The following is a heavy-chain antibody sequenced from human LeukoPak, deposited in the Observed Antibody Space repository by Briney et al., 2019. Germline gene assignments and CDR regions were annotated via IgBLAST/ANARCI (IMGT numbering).Heavy chain of an antibody. J-gene: IGHJ4*02. D-gene: IGHD3-22*01. CDR3: AMGGYYYDSSGYYF. CDR1: GFTFSSYA. CDR2: ISGSGGST. Sequence: GGSLRLSCAASGFTFSSYAMSWVRQAPGKGLEWVSAISGSGGSTYYADAVKGRFTISRDNSKNTLYLQMNSLRAEDTAVYYCAMGGYYYDSSGYYFWGQGTLVTVSS. V-gene: IGHV3-23*01.